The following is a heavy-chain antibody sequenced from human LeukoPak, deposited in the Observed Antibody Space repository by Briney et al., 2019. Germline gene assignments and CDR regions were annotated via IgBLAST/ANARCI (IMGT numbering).Heavy chain of an antibody. CDR2: IRYDGSNK. J-gene: IGHJ4*02. V-gene: IGHV3-30*02. CDR3: AKAYDFWSGYFSH. CDR1: GFTFSSYR. Sequence: GGSLRLSFSSSGFTFSSYRMPSVRQTPAKGLEWVAFIRYDGSNKYYADSVKGRFTISRDNSKNTLYLQMNSLRAEDTAVYYCAKAYDFWSGYFSHWGQGTLVTVSS. D-gene: IGHD3-3*01.